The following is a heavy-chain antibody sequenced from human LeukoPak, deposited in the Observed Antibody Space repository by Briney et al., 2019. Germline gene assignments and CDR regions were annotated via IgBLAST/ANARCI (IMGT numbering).Heavy chain of an antibody. D-gene: IGHD3-22*01. CDR2: ISSSGGLA. J-gene: IGHJ4*02. CDR1: GFTFSSYA. V-gene: IGHV3-23*01. Sequence: GGSLRLSCGASGFTFSSYAMSWVRQAPGRGLEWVSAISSSGGLAYYADSVKGRFTMSRDNSENTLFLQMNSLRADDTALYYCAKAGSSGYRYYFDYWGQGILVTVSS. CDR3: AKAGSSGYRYYFDY.